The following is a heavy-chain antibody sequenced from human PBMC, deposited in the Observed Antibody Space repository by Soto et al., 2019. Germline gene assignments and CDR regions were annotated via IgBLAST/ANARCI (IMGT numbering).Heavy chain of an antibody. D-gene: IGHD3-10*01. Sequence: SETLSLTCSVSGGSLSGYYLSWIRQPPGKRLEWIGNISYSGSTNYNPSLKSRVTMSVDTSKNQFSLKLNSVTAADTAVYYCARRGYFDSWGQGTLVTVSS. CDR2: ISYSGST. V-gene: IGHV4-59*01. CDR1: GGSLSGYY. J-gene: IGHJ4*02. CDR3: ARRGYFDS.